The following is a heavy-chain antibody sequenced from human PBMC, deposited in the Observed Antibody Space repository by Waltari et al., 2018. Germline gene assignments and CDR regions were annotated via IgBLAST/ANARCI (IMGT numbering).Heavy chain of an antibody. D-gene: IGHD3-9*01. Sequence: QVQLQQWGAGLLKPSETLSLTCAVYGGSFSGYYWSWIRQPPGKGLEWIGEINQSGSTNYTPSRKSRVTISVDTSKNQFSLKLSSVTAADTAVYYCASVSRYYDILTGYYRAFDYWGQGTLVTVSS. V-gene: IGHV4-34*01. CDR3: ASVSRYYDILTGYYRAFDY. J-gene: IGHJ4*02. CDR1: GGSFSGYY. CDR2: INQSGST.